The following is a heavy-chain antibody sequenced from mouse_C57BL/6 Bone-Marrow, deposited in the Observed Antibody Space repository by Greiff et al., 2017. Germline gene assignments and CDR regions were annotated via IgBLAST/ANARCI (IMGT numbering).Heavy chain of an antibody. CDR2: IYPGDGDT. CDR1: GYAFSSSW. V-gene: IGHV1-82*01. D-gene: IGHD1-1*01. J-gene: IGHJ2*01. CDR3: VSGVLRYYFDY. Sequence: QVQLQQSGPELVKPGASVKISCKASGYAFSSSWMNWVKQRPGKGLEWIGRIYPGDGDTNYNGKFKGKATLTADKSSSTAYMQLSSLTSEDSAVYFCVSGVLRYYFDYWGQGITLTVSS.